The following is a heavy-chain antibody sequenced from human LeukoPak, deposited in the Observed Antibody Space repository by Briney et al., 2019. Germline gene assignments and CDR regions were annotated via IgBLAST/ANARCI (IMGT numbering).Heavy chain of an antibody. J-gene: IGHJ6*02. CDR1: GGSISSYY. D-gene: IGHD3-22*01. CDR2: IYTSGST. Sequence: SETLSLTCTVSGGSISSYYWSWIRQPAGKGLEWIGRIYTSGSTNYNPSLKSRVTMSVETSKNQFSLKLSSVTAADTAVYYCARGPYDSSGYYYYGMAVWGQGTTVTVSS. V-gene: IGHV4-4*07. CDR3: ARGPYDSSGYYYYGMAV.